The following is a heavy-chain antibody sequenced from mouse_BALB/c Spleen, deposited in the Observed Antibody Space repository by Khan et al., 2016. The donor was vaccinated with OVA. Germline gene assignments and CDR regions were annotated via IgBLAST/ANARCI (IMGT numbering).Heavy chain of an antibody. CDR2: ITKGGGNT. CDR3: SRPSTTEYDYFMDY. D-gene: IGHD1-1*01. V-gene: IGHV5-12-2*01. CDR1: GFTFSSYT. Sequence: EVELVESGGDLVQPGGSLKLSCAASGFTFSSYTMSWVRQTPEKRLEWVAFITKGGGNTYYPDTVKSRFIVSRDNAKNTLYMPMNSLKSEDTAMYYGSRPSTTEYDYFMDYWGQGTSVTVSS. J-gene: IGHJ4*01.